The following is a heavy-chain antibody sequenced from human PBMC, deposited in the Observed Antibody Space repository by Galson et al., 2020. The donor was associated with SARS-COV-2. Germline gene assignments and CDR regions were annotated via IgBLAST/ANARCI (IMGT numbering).Heavy chain of an antibody. V-gene: IGHV4-34*01. CDR3: ARGPAYCSGGSCLPFDP. CDR2: INHTGNT. CDR1: GGSFSDYY. J-gene: IGHJ5*02. Sequence: SQTLSLTCAVYGGSFSDYYWSWIRQPPGKGLEWIGEINHTGNTNYNPSLASRVTISVDKSKKHFSLRLRSVTAADTAVYYCARGPAYCSGGSCLPFDPWGQGTLVSVSS. D-gene: IGHD2-15*01.